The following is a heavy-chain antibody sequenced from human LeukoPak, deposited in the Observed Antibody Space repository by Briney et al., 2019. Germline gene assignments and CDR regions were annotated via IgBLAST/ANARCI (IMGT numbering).Heavy chain of an antibody. Sequence: GGSLRLSCAASGLTFSNYGMHWVRQAPGKGLEWVAVISYDERNKYYADSVKGRFIISRDNSKNALYLQMNSLRAEDTAVYYCAKARATYSSNWYGWGFDYWGQGTLVTVSS. CDR2: ISYDERNK. J-gene: IGHJ4*02. V-gene: IGHV3-30*18. D-gene: IGHD6-13*01. CDR1: GLTFSNYG. CDR3: AKARATYSSNWYGWGFDY.